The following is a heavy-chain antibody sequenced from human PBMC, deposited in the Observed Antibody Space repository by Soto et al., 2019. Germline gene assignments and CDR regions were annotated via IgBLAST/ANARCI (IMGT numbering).Heavy chain of an antibody. CDR2: ISGSGGST. V-gene: IGHV3-23*01. D-gene: IGHD4-17*01. CDR1: GFTFSSYA. J-gene: IGHJ6*03. Sequence: GGSLRLSCAASGFTFSSYAMSWVRQAPGKGLEWVSAISGSGGSTYYADSVKGRFTISRDNSKNTLYLQMNSLRAEDTAVYYCAKTGPKLRQLRLRPYYMDVWGKGTTVTVSS. CDR3: AKTGPKLRQLRLRPYYMDV.